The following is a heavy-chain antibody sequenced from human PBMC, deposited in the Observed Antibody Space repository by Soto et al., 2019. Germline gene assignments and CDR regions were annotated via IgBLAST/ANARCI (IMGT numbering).Heavy chain of an antibody. CDR1: GYTFTNYA. J-gene: IGHJ4*02. Sequence: ASVKVSCKASGYTFTNYAMHWVRQAPGQRPEWLGWINGGNGNTKYSQKLQGRVTMNRDTSASTAYMEMSSLRSEDTAVYYCATSGGAEDFDSSGQGTLVTVSS. V-gene: IGHV1-3*01. CDR2: INGGNGNT. CDR3: ATSGGAEDFDS. D-gene: IGHD1-26*01.